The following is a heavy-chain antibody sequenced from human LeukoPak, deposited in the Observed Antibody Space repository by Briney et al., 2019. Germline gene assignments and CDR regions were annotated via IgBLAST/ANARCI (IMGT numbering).Heavy chain of an antibody. Sequence: ASVKVSCKASGYTFTGYYMHWVRQAPGQGLEWMGWINPNSGGTNYAQKFQGRVTMTRDTSISTAYMELSRLRSDDTALYYCAKAYCGSTSCYLIIDYWGQGTLVTVSP. J-gene: IGHJ4*02. CDR2: INPNSGGT. V-gene: IGHV1-2*02. D-gene: IGHD2-2*01. CDR1: GYTFTGYY. CDR3: AKAYCGSTSCYLIIDY.